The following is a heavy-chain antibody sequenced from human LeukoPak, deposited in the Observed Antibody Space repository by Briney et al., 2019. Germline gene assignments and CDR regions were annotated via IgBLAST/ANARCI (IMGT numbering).Heavy chain of an antibody. CDR1: GYTFTGYY. V-gene: IGHV1-2*02. Sequence: ASVKVSCKASGYTFTGYYMHWVRQAPGQGLEWMGWINPNSGGTNYAQKFQGRVTMTRDTSISTAYMELSRLRSDDTAVYYCARVQNSGFDWLLSRFDYWGQGTLVTVSS. CDR2: INPNSGGT. J-gene: IGHJ4*02. CDR3: ARVQNSGFDWLLSRFDY. D-gene: IGHD3-9*01.